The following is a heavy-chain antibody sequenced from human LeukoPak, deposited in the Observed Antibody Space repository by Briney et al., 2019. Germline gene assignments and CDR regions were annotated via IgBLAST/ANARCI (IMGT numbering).Heavy chain of an antibody. CDR3: VRLIGDSWLDY. CDR2: TYYRSKWYN. V-gene: IGHV6-1*01. D-gene: IGHD6-13*01. Sequence: LSQTLSLTCAISGDSVSSSSVTWDWIRQSPSRGLEWLGRTYYRSKWYNDYAVSVRSRITINPDTSKNQFSLQLDSVTPEDTAAYYCVRLIGDSWLDYWGQGTLVTVSS. CDR1: GDSVSSSSVT. J-gene: IGHJ4*02.